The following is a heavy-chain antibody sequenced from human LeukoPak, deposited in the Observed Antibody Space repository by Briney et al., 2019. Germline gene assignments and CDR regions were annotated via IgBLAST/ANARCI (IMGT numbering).Heavy chain of an antibody. CDR3: ARGGYSYGYQSAFYFDY. Sequence: GASVKVSCKASGYTFTSYYMHWVRQAPGQGLEWMGIINPSGGSTSYAQKYQGRVTMTRDTSTSTVYMELSSLRSEDTAVYYCARGGYSYGYQSAFYFDYWGQGTLVTVSS. CDR1: GYTFTSYY. D-gene: IGHD5-18*01. J-gene: IGHJ4*02. CDR2: INPSGGST. V-gene: IGHV1-46*01.